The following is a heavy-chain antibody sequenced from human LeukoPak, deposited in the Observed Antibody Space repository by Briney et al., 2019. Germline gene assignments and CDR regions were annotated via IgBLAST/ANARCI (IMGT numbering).Heavy chain of an antibody. CDR2: IYYSGST. CDR3: ARTFTFGGVIDYFDY. Sequence: SETLSLTCTVSGGSISSYYWSWIRQPPGKGLEWIGYIYYSGSTNYNPSLKSRVTISADTSKNQFSLKLSSVTAADTAVCYCARTFTFGGVIDYFDYWGQGTLVTVSS. D-gene: IGHD3-16*02. CDR1: GGSISSYY. J-gene: IGHJ4*02. V-gene: IGHV4-59*01.